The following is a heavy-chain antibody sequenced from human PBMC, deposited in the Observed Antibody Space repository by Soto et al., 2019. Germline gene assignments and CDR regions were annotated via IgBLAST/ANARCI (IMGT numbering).Heavy chain of an antibody. J-gene: IGHJ6*03. V-gene: IGHV1-3*01. CDR2: INAGNGNT. Sequence: QVQLVQSGAEVKKPGASVKVSCKASGYTFTSYAMHWVRQAPGQRLEWMGWINAGNGNTKYSQKFQGRVTITRDTSASTAYMELSSLRSEDTAVYYCARGPGITMVRGVKTYYDYDYMVVWGKGTTVTVSS. CDR1: GYTFTSYA. CDR3: ARGPGITMVRGVKTYYDYDYMVV. D-gene: IGHD3-10*01.